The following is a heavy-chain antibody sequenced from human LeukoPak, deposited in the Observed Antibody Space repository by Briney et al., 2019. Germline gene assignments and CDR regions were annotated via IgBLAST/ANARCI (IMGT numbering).Heavy chain of an antibody. V-gene: IGHV1-69*04. J-gene: IGHJ5*02. CDR3: ARESMVRGVIIKSRFDP. CDR2: IIPILGIA. D-gene: IGHD3-10*01. CDR1: GYTFSGYY. Sequence: SVKVSCKASGYTFSGYYIHWVRQAPGQGLEWMGRIIPILGIANYAQKFQGRVTITADKSTSTAYMELSSLRSEDTAVYYCARESMVRGVIIKSRFDPWGQGTLVTVSS.